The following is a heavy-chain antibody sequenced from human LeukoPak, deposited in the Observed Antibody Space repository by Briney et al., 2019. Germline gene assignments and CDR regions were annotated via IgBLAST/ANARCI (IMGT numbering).Heavy chain of an antibody. CDR1: GASMSSFY. Sequence: PSETLSLTCTVSGASMSSFYWNWIRQPPGKGLEWICLIYDNGTTYYNPSLKSRVTISVGTSNTQFSLKLRSVTAADTAVYYCARGESFYYYYMDVWGKGTTVTVSS. J-gene: IGHJ6*03. CDR2: IYDNGTT. CDR3: ARGESFYYYYMDV. V-gene: IGHV4-59*01.